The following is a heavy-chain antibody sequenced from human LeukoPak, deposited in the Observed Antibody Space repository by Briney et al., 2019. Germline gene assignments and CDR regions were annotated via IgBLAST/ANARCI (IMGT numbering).Heavy chain of an antibody. CDR2: IYYTGTT. D-gene: IGHD2-8*01. J-gene: IGHJ4*02. CDR1: GGSSSSGDYY. CDR3: ARLNGASHFDY. V-gene: IGHV4-31*03. Sequence: SQTLSLTCTVSGGSSSSGDYYWSWIRRYPGKGLEWIGYIYYTGTTYYNPSLKSRVTISVDTSKSQFSLRLSSVTAADTAVYYCARLNGASHFDYWGQGTLVTVSS.